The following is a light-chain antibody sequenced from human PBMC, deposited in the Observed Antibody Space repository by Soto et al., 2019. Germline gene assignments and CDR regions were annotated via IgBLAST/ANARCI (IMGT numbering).Light chain of an antibody. CDR2: DAS. CDR3: QQRSNWPLLT. CDR1: QSVSSY. J-gene: IGKJ4*01. V-gene: IGKV3-11*01. Sequence: EIVLTQSPATLSLSPRERATLSCRASQSVSSYLAWYQQKPGQAPRLLIYDASNRATGIPARFSGSGSGTDFTLTISSLEPEDFAVYYCQQRSNWPLLTFGGGTKVDIK.